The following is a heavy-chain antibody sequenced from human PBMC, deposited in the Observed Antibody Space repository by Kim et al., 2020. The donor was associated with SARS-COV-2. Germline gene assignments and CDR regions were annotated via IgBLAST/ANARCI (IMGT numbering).Heavy chain of an antibody. Sequence: SETLSLTCAVYGGSFSGYYWSWIRQPPGKGLEWIGEINHSGSTNYNPSLKSRVTISVDTSKNQFSLKLSSVTAADTAVYYCARAAAGTFHWGQGTLVTVSS. CDR1: GGSFSGYY. D-gene: IGHD6-13*01. CDR2: INHSGST. V-gene: IGHV4-34*01. J-gene: IGHJ4*02. CDR3: ARAAAGTFH.